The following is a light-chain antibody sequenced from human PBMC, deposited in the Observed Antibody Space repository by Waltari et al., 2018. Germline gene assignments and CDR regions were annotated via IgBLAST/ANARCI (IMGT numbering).Light chain of an antibody. J-gene: IGLJ3*02. CDR1: SSNIGRTF. V-gene: IGLV1-44*01. Sequence: SVMTQPPSAPGTLEQRVLISLSGGSSNIGRTFLTCYWQLPGPAPKFLIHGNNQRPSGVPDRFSGSKSVTSASLAISGLQSEDEADYYCASWDDSLSGWVFGGGTKLTVL. CDR3: ASWDDSLSGWV. CDR2: GNN.